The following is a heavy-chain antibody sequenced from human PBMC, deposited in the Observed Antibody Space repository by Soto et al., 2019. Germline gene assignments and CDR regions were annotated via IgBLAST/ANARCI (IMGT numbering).Heavy chain of an antibody. J-gene: IGHJ6*03. CDR1: GFILSDCA. V-gene: IGHV3-48*01. CDR3: ARDLSWGSNWYYYMDV. D-gene: IGHD7-27*01. Sequence: EVQLVESGGGLVQPGGSLRLSCATSGFILSDCAMNWVRQSPGKGLEWVSYLSSSSSVIDYADSVKGRFTVSRDNARNSLYLQMNSLRAEDTAVYYCARDLSWGSNWYYYMDVWGKGTKVTVSS. CDR2: LSSSSSVI.